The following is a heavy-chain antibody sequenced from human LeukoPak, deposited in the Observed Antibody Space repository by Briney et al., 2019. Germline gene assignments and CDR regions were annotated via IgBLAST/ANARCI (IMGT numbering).Heavy chain of an antibody. CDR1: GGSFSGYY. J-gene: IGHJ4*02. D-gene: IGHD3-9*01. V-gene: IGHV4-34*01. Sequence: SETLSLTCAAYGGSFSGYYWSWIRQPPGKGLEWIGEINHSGSTNYNPSLKNRVSISVDTSKNHFSLQRSYVTTADDAVYYCAREGDTRYNDWLPRSSVESFDYWGQGTLVTVSS. CDR3: AREGDTRYNDWLPRSSVESFDY. CDR2: INHSGST.